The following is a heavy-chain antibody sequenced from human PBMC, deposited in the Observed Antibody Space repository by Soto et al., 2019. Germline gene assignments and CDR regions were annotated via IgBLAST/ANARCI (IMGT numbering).Heavy chain of an antibody. CDR3: AAYWGSDYGGQSFDI. D-gene: IGHD4-17*01. V-gene: IGHV6-1*01. CDR1: GDSVSSNSAA. J-gene: IGHJ3*02. Sequence: SQTLSLTCAISGDSVSSNSAAWNWIRQSPSRGLEWLGRTYYRSKWYNDYAVSVKSRITINPDTSKNQFSLQLNSVTPEDTAVYYCAAYWGSDYGGQSFDIWGQGTMVTVSS. CDR2: TYYRSKWYN.